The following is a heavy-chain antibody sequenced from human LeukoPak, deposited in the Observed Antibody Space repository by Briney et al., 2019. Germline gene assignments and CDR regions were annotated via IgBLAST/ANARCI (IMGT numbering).Heavy chain of an antibody. D-gene: IGHD3-10*01. CDR1: SYTFTNID. CDR3: ARNPPYYYGSGSPSRYYYGMDV. V-gene: IGHV1-69*13. J-gene: IGHJ6*02. Sequence: SVKVSCKASSYTFTNIDISWVRQAPGQGLEWMGGIIPIFGTANYAQKFQGRVTITADESTSTAYMELSSLRSEDTAVYYCARNPPYYYGSGSPSRYYYGMDVWGQGTTVTVSS. CDR2: IIPIFGTA.